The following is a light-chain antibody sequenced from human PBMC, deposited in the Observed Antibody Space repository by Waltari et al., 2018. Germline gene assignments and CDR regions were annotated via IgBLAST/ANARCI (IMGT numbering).Light chain of an antibody. CDR1: SSDSVDYDF. CDR2: DVT. CDR3: SSYPRTGTWL. V-gene: IGLV2-14*03. Sequence: QSALTQPASVSGSPGQSVTISCTGPSSDSVDYDFVSWYQQHPGKAPKLIIFDVTTRPSGVSKRFSGSKSGSTASLTISGLQAEDEADYFCSSYPRTGTWLFGGGTKLTVL. J-gene: IGLJ3*02.